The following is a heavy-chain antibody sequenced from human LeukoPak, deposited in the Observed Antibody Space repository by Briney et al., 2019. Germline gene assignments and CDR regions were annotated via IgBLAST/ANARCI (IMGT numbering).Heavy chain of an antibody. V-gene: IGHV3-20*04. CDR3: ARGTEVYYDSSSYYSY. CDR1: GFTFDDYG. J-gene: IGHJ4*02. Sequence: PGGSLRISCVACGFTFDDYGMGWVHLVPGQWLESVSGTNWNGGSTGYADSEKGRFTITRDNAKNFLYLQMNSLRAEDTALYYCARGTEVYYDSSSYYSYWGQGTLVTVSS. CDR2: TNWNGGST. D-gene: IGHD3-22*01.